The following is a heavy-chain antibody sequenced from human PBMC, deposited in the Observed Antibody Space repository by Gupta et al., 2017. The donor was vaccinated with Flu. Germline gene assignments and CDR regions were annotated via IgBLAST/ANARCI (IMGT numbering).Heavy chain of an antibody. D-gene: IGHD6-19*01. J-gene: IGHJ2*01. CDR2: SSKSGSNP. Sequence: SWIRQAPGKGLEWVSGSSKSGSNPQYADAVQGRVTIARDNAKNTLYLEMNSLRVDDAAVYHSLGWRPGWYYDLWGRGTRVSVSS. V-gene: IGHV3-23*01. CDR3: LGWRPGWYYDL.